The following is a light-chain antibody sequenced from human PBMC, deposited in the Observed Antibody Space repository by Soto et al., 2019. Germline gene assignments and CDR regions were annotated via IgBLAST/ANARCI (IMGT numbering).Light chain of an antibody. CDR3: QQYSAYPIT. Sequence: IQMTQSPSSLAASVGDRVTITCRASQEVYAWLAWYQQKPGKAPKSLIYTASRLQTGVPSRFSGSGSGTDFTLTITNVQPEDFAHYYCQQYSAYPITFGQGTRLEIK. V-gene: IGKV1D-16*01. CDR2: TAS. CDR1: QEVYAW. J-gene: IGKJ5*01.